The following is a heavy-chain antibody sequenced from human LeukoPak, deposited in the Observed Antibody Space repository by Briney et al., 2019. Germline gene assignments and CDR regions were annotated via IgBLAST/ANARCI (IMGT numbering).Heavy chain of an antibody. J-gene: IGHJ4*02. V-gene: IGHV3-30*01. Sequence: PGRSLRLSCAVSEFTFSHFAMHWVRQAPGKGLGWVAVVSSHGNDGYYADSVKGRFTISRDNSKNTLYLQIDSLRAEDTAIYYCTRDAYNFNDFDYWGQGTLVTVSS. CDR3: TRDAYNFNDFDY. D-gene: IGHD5-24*01. CDR2: VSSHGNDG. CDR1: EFTFSHFA.